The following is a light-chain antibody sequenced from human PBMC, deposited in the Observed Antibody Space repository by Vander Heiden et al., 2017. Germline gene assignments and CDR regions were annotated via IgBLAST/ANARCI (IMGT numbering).Light chain of an antibody. CDR2: ENN. Sequence: QSVFTQPPSVSAAPGQKVSISCSGSSSDIGDNTLSWYQQLPGTAPKLLIYENNKRPSGIPDRFSGSKSGTSATLVITGLQTGDEADYYCGTWDSSLTGVFGTGTKVTVL. V-gene: IGLV1-51*01. CDR3: GTWDSSLTGV. J-gene: IGLJ1*01. CDR1: SSDIGDNT.